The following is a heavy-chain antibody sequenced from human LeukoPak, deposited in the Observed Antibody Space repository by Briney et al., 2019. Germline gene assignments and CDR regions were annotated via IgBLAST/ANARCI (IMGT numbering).Heavy chain of an antibody. CDR2: ISAYNGNT. CDR3: ARPGAGYCSSTSCSDYYYYGMDV. D-gene: IGHD2-2*01. CDR1: GYTFTSYG. Sequence: ASVKVSCKASGYTFTSYGISWVRQAPGPGLEWMGWISAYNGNTNYAQKLQGRVTMTTDTSTSTAYMELRSLRSDDTAVYYCARPGAGYCSSTSCSDYYYYGMDVWGQGTTVTVSS. V-gene: IGHV1-18*01. J-gene: IGHJ6*02.